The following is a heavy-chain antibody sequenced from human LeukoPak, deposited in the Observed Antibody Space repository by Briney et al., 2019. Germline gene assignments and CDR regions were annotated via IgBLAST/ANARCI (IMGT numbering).Heavy chain of an antibody. CDR2: IYSGGST. V-gene: IGHV3-53*01. CDR3: ARDGRIAAAGTFYYYGMDV. J-gene: IGHJ6*02. CDR1: GFTVSSNY. Sequence: GGSLRLSCAASGFTVSSNYMSWVRQVPGKGLEWVSVIYSGGSTYYADSVKGRFTISRDNSKNTLYLQMNSLRAEDTAVYYCARDGRIAAAGTFYYYGMDVWGQGTTVTVSS. D-gene: IGHD6-13*01.